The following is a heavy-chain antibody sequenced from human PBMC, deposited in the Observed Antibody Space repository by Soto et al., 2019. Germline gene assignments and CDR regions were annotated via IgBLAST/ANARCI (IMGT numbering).Heavy chain of an antibody. J-gene: IGHJ5*02. CDR2: IYYSGST. Sequence: SETLSLTCTVSGGSISSYYWSWIRQPPGKGLEWIGYIYYSGSTNYNPSLKSRVTISVDTSKNQFSLKLSSVTAADTAVYYCVRQDIVVVPAAIDHWFDPWGQGTLVTVSS. V-gene: IGHV4-59*08. D-gene: IGHD2-2*02. CDR3: VRQDIVVVPAAIDHWFDP. CDR1: GGSISSYY.